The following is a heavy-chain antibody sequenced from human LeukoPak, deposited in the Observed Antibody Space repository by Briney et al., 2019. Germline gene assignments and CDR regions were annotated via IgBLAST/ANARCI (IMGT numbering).Heavy chain of an antibody. J-gene: IGHJ4*02. D-gene: IGHD6-13*01. CDR1: GFTFSSYG. CDR3: AKDLQSSWYVHYFDY. V-gene: IGHV3-23*01. Sequence: GRSLRLSCAASGFTFSSYGMHWVRQAPGKGLEWVSAISGSGGSTYYADSVKGRFTISRDNSKNTLYLQMNSLRAEDTAVYYCAKDLQSSWYVHYFDYWGQGTLVTVSS. CDR2: ISGSGGST.